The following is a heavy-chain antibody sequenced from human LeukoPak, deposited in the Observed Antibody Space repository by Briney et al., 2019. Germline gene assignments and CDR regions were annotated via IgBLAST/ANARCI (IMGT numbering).Heavy chain of an antibody. J-gene: IGHJ5*02. CDR3: ARRMTVSATNWFDP. V-gene: IGHV4-59*01. CDR1: GASISSSF. Sequence: SETLSLTCTISGASISSSFWTWIRQSPGKGLEWLAYIYYTGSTNLNPSLKSRLTISVDASKNQFSLRLSSVTAADTAISYCARRMTVSATNWFDPWGQGTLVTVSS. D-gene: IGHD5/OR15-5a*01. CDR2: IYYTGST.